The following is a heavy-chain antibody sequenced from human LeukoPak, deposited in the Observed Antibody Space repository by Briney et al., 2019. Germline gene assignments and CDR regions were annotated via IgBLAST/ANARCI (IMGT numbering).Heavy chain of an antibody. CDR2: ISYDGSNK. CDR1: GFTFNNYG. J-gene: IGHJ4*02. V-gene: IGHV3-30*18. D-gene: IGHD3-16*01. Sequence: PGRSLRLSCVASGFTFNNYGMHWVRQAPGKGLEWVAVISYDGSNKYYADSVQDRFTISRDNSKNTLYLQMNSLRVEDTAVYYCTKGVLGGTQSVSAGPDSWGQGTLVTVSS. CDR3: TKGVLGGTQSVSAGPDS.